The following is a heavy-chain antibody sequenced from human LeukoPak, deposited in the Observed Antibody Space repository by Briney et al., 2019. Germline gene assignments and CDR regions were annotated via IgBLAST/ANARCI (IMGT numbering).Heavy chain of an antibody. D-gene: IGHD3-22*01. CDR3: ARRFRDSSGYYSYYFDY. Sequence: GESLKISCQGSGYSFNSYWIGWVRQMPGKGLEWMGIIYPGDSDIRYSPSFQGQVTISADKSISTAYLQWSSLKASDTAMYYCARRFRDSSGYYSYYFDYWGQGTLVTVSS. J-gene: IGHJ4*02. CDR2: IYPGDSDI. V-gene: IGHV5-51*01. CDR1: GYSFNSYW.